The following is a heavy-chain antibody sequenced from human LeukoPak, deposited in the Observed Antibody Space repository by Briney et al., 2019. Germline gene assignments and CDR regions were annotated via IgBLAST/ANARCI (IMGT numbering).Heavy chain of an antibody. CDR3: ARTLPAAMRSWFDP. V-gene: IGHV1-18*01. Sequence: ASVKVSCKASGYTFTNYGVNWVRQAPGQGLEWMGWISTYNGNTNYAQRLQGRVTMTTDTSTSTAYMELRSLRSDDTAVYYCARTLPAAMRSWFDPWGQGTLVTVSS. CDR2: ISTYNGNT. CDR1: GYTFTNYG. J-gene: IGHJ5*02. D-gene: IGHD2-2*01.